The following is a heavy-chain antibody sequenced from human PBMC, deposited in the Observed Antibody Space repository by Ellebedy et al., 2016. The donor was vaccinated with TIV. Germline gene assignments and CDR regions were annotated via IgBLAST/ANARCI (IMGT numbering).Heavy chain of an antibody. Sequence: GESLKISXAASGFTFSSYAMSWVRQAPGKGLEWVSAISGSGGSTYYADSVKGRFTISRDNSKNTLYLQMNSLRAEDTAVYYCAKRQLERQAFDYWGQGTLVTVSS. CDR2: ISGSGGST. CDR1: GFTFSSYA. J-gene: IGHJ4*02. D-gene: IGHD1-1*01. V-gene: IGHV3-23*01. CDR3: AKRQLERQAFDY.